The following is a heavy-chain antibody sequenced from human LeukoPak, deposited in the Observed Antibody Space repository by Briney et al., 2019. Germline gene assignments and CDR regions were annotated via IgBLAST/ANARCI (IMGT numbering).Heavy chain of an antibody. J-gene: IGHJ2*01. V-gene: IGHV4-31*03. CDR1: GGSISSAGYY. D-gene: IGHD3-16*01. CDR2: IYYSGST. CDR3: ARADLGPSGGDDWSFDL. Sequence: SSGTLSLTCTVSGGSISSAGYYWSWIRQHPGKGLEWIGYIYYSGSTYYNPSLKSRITISVDTSENQFSLKLSSVTAADTAVYYCARADLGPSGGDDWSFDLWGRGTLVTVSS.